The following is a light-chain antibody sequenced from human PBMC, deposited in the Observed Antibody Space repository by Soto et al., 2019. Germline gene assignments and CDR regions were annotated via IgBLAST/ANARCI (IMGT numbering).Light chain of an antibody. CDR1: SSDVGGYNY. CDR3: SSYNSGSTPNWV. Sequence: QSVLTQPASVSGSPGQSITISCTGTSSDVGGYNYVSWYQQHPGKAPKLMIYEVSNRPSGVSNRFSGSKSGNTASLTISGLQAEDEADYYCSSYNSGSTPNWVFGGGTKLTVL. CDR2: EVS. V-gene: IGLV2-14*01. J-gene: IGLJ3*02.